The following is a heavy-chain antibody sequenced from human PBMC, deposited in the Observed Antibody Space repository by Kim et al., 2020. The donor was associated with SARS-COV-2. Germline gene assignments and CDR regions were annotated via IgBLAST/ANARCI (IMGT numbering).Heavy chain of an antibody. D-gene: IGHD2-15*01. Sequence: GGSLRLSCSASGFTFGDYGLNWVRQAPGKGLDWVGFIRSKTYGGTTEYAASVKGRFTISRDDSKSIAYLQMSSLKTEDTAVYYCTRGVMVVAKAAFNIWGQGTMVTVSS. V-gene: IGHV3-49*04. CDR1: GFTFGDYG. CDR2: IRSKTYGGTT. CDR3: TRGVMVVAKAAFNI. J-gene: IGHJ3*02.